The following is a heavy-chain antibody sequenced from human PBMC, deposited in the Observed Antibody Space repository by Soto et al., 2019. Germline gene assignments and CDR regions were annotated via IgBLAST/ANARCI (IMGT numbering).Heavy chain of an antibody. D-gene: IGHD3-22*01. CDR2: IYYSGST. CDR3: ARAAGGYYDSSGYYRYYYYYGMDV. V-gene: IGHV4-30-4*01. CDR1: GGSISSGDYY. Sequence: SETLSLTCTVSGGSISSGDYYGSWIRQPAGEGLEWIGDIYYSGSTYYNPSLKSRVTISVDTSKNQFSLKLSSVTAADTAVYYCARAAGGYYDSSGYYRYYYYYGMDVWGQGTTVTVSS. J-gene: IGHJ6*02.